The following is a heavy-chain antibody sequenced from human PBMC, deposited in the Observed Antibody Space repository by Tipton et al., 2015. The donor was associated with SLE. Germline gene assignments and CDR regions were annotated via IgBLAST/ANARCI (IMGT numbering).Heavy chain of an antibody. D-gene: IGHD6-19*01. CDR1: GFTFSSYG. CDR2: IRYDGSNK. J-gene: IGHJ4*02. Sequence: SLRLSCAASGFTFSSYGMHWVRQAPGKGLEWVAFIRYDGSNKYYADSVKGRFTISRDNSKNTLYLQMNSLRAEDTAVYYCAKTGGYSSGTFDYWGQGTLVTVSS. CDR3: AKTGGYSSGTFDY. V-gene: IGHV3-30*02.